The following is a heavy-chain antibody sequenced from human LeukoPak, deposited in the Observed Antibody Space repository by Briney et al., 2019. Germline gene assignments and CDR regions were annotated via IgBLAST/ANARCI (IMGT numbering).Heavy chain of an antibody. CDR2: IHTSGST. CDR3: ARRYYYYYYMDV. V-gene: IGHV4-61*02. J-gene: IGHJ6*03. Sequence: SETLSLTCTVSGGSISSGSYYWNWIRQPAGKGLEWIGRIHTSGSTNYNPSLKSRVTISVDTSKNQFSLKLSSVTAADTAVYYCARRYYYYYYMDVWGKGTTVTVSS. CDR1: GGSISSGSYY.